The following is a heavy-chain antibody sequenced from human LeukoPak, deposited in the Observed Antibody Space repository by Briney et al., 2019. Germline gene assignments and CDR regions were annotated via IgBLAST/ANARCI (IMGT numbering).Heavy chain of an antibody. J-gene: IGHJ4*02. CDR3: AKSYDNGWYVCDY. D-gene: IGHD6-19*01. CDR2: ISYDGSIK. CDR1: GFTFSNFA. Sequence: PGRSLRHSCAASGFTFSNFAMNWVRQAPGKGLEWVAFISYDGSIKSYADSVKGRFAVSRDNSKNTLYLQMNRLSPEDTAFYYCAKSYDNGWYVCDYWGQGTLVTVSS. V-gene: IGHV3-30*09.